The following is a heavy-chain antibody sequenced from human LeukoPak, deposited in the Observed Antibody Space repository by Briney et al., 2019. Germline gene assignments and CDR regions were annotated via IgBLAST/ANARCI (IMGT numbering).Heavy chain of an antibody. Sequence: PGRSLRLSCAASGFTFSNFAMHWLRQAPGKGLEWVAGISYDAGKTYYADSVRGRFTISRDTSKNALYLQMNGLRAEDTAVYYCARDSGRSATYFNYWGQGTLVTVSS. D-gene: IGHD3-10*01. V-gene: IGHV3-30*04. CDR1: GFTFSNFA. J-gene: IGHJ4*02. CDR3: ARDSGRSATYFNY. CDR2: ISYDAGKT.